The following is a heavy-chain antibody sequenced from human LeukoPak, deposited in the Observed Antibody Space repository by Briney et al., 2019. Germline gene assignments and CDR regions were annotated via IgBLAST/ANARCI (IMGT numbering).Heavy chain of an antibody. CDR3: ARDNPFKYDYVN. Sequence: SETLSLTCIVSGGSISSYYWSWIRQPAGKELEWIGRIYTTGSTNYSPSLKSRVTISADTSKNQFSLKLSSVTAADTAVYYCARDNPFKYDYVNWGQGTLVTVSS. D-gene: IGHD3-16*01. V-gene: IGHV4-4*07. J-gene: IGHJ4*02. CDR2: IYTTGST. CDR1: GGSISSYY.